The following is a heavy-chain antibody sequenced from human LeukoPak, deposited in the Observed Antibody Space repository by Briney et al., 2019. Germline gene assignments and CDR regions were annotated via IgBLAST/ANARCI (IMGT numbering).Heavy chain of an antibody. Sequence: GGSLRLSCAASGFTFSSYSVNWVRQAPGKGLEWVSSISSSSSYIYYADSVKGRFTISRDNAKNSLYLQMNSLRAEDTAVYYCAREAYCGGDCELSEQNYYYYGMDVWGQGTTVTVSS. J-gene: IGHJ6*02. CDR2: ISSSSSYI. CDR1: GFTFSSYS. D-gene: IGHD2-21*02. V-gene: IGHV3-21*04. CDR3: AREAYCGGDCELSEQNYYYYGMDV.